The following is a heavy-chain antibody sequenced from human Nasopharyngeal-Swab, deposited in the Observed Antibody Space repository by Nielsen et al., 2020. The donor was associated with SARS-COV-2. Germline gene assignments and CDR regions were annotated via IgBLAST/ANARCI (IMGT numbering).Heavy chain of an antibody. V-gene: IGHV4-39*07. Sequence: SETLSLTCTVSGGSISSSGYYWSWIRQPPGKGLEWIGEISHYGSTNYNPSLKSRVTISVDTSKNQFSLKLSSVTAADTAVYYCARGRSSGWYHYYFDYWGQGTLVTVSS. CDR3: ARGRSSGWYHYYFDY. CDR1: GGSISSSGYY. CDR2: ISHYGST. D-gene: IGHD6-19*01. J-gene: IGHJ4*02.